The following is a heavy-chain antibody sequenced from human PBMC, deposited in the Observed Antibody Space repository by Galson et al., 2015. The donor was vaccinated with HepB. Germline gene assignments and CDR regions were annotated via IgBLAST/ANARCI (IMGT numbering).Heavy chain of an antibody. D-gene: IGHD4-17*01. J-gene: IGHJ3*02. CDR2: ISSTSNVI. Sequence: SLRLSCAASGFSFSSYSINWVRQAPGKGLEWVSSISSTSNVIFYSDSVQGRFTISRDNAKNSLFLQMSSLSADDTAVYYCARGGTSVTSRDLFDIWGQGTMVTVSS. CDR3: ARGGTSVTSRDLFDI. V-gene: IGHV3-21*01. CDR1: GFSFSSYS.